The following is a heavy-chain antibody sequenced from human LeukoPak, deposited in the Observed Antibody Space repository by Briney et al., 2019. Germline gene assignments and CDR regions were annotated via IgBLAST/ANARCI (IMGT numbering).Heavy chain of an antibody. CDR3: ARTVVVPAATTEFDY. CDR1: GGSISSYY. J-gene: IGHJ4*02. V-gene: IGHV4-59*01. CDR2: IYYSGST. D-gene: IGHD2-2*01. Sequence: SQTLSLTCTVSGGSISSYYWSWIRQPPRKGLEWIGYIYYSGSTNYNPSLKSRVTISVDTSKNQFSLKLSSVTAAGTAVYYCARTVVVPAATTEFDYWGEGTLVTVSS.